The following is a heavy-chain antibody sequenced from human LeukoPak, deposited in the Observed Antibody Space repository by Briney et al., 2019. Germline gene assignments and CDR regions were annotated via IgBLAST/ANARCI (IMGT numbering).Heavy chain of an antibody. CDR2: IYHSGST. V-gene: IGHV4-38-2*02. Sequence: SETLSLTCTVSGYSISSGYYWGWIRQPPGKGLEWIGSIYHSGSTYYNPSLKSRVTISVDTSKNQFSLKLSSVTAADTAVYYCARDGVPDSSGYPNWFDPWGQGTLVTVSS. D-gene: IGHD3-22*01. J-gene: IGHJ5*02. CDR1: GYSISSGYY. CDR3: ARDGVPDSSGYPNWFDP.